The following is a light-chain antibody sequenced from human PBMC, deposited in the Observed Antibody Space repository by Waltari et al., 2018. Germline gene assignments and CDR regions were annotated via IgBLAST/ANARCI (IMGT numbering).Light chain of an antibody. CDR1: QDISNY. J-gene: IGKJ4*01. CDR2: DAS. V-gene: IGKV1-33*01. CDR3: QQYNTYPLT. Sequence: DIQMTQSPSSLSASVGDRVTITCQASQDISNYLNWFQQKPGKAPQLLIYDASNLETGVPSRFSGSGSGTDFTFTISSLQPEDIATYYCQQYNTYPLTFGGGTKVEIK.